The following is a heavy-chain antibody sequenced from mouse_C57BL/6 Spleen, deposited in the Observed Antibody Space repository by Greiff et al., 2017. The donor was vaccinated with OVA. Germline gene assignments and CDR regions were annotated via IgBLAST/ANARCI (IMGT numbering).Heavy chain of an antibody. CDR1: GFTFSSYA. D-gene: IGHD3-1*01. J-gene: IGHJ4*01. CDR2: ISDGGSYT. CDR3: ARDRGGLYAMDY. V-gene: IGHV5-4*01. Sequence: EVMLVESGGGLVKPGGSLKLSCAASGFTFSSYAMSWVRQTPEKRLEWVATISDGGSYTYYPDNVKGRFTISRDNAKNNLYLQMSHLKSEDTAMYYCARDRGGLYAMDYWGQGTSVTVSS.